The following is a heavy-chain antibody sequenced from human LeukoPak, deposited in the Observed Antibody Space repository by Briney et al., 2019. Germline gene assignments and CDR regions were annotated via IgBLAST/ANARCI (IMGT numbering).Heavy chain of an antibody. Sequence: GASVKVSCKASGYTFTSYDINWVRQATGQGLEWMGWMNPNSGNTGYAQKFQGRVTITRNTSISTAYMELSSLRSEDTAVYYCARGYCSSTSCRYYYYYMDVWGKGTTVTVSS. CDR3: ARGYCSSTSCRYYYYYMDV. J-gene: IGHJ6*03. CDR2: MNPNSGNT. D-gene: IGHD2-2*01. V-gene: IGHV1-8*03. CDR1: GYTFTSYD.